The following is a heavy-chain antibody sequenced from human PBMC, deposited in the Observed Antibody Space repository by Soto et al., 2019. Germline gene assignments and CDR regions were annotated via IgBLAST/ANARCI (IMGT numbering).Heavy chain of an antibody. CDR3: AREYSSGFGTRGWFDP. V-gene: IGHV1-69*01. J-gene: IGHJ5*02. Sequence: QVQLVQSGAEVKKPGSSVKVSCKASGGTFSSYAISWVRQAPGQGLEWMGGIIPIFGTANYEQKFQGRVTITADESTSTAYMELSSLRSEDTAVYYCAREYSSGFGTRGWFDPWGQGTLVTVSS. CDR1: GGTFSSYA. CDR2: IIPIFGTA. D-gene: IGHD6-19*01.